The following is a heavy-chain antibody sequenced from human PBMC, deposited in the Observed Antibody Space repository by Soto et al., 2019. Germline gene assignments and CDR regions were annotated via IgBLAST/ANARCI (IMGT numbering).Heavy chain of an antibody. CDR2: ISYDGSNK. Sequence: QVQLVESGGGVVQPGRSLRLSCAASGFTFSSYAMHWVRQAPGKGLEWVAVISYDGSNKYYADSVKGRFTISRDNSKNTLYLQMNSLRAEDTAVYYCARHDYSDYVGFDYWGQGTLVTVSS. V-gene: IGHV3-30-3*01. CDR1: GFTFSSYA. D-gene: IGHD4-17*01. CDR3: ARHDYSDYVGFDY. J-gene: IGHJ4*02.